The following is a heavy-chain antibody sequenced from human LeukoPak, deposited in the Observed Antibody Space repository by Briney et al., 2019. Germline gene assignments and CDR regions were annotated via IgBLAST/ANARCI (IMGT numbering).Heavy chain of an antibody. CDR3: GRDGYSGYDSIQLWFCLDF. V-gene: IGHV1-2*02. CDR2: IHPNNGGT. Sequence: APVKASCNPSGYTFTPYYMHWVRQAPGQGLKGMGWIHPNNGGTNYAKKFQGRVTITRDTSISTAYMEVSRLRSDDPAVYYCGRDGYSGYDSIQLWFCLDFWGQGTLVTVSS. D-gene: IGHD5-18*01. J-gene: IGHJ4*02. CDR1: GYTFTPYY.